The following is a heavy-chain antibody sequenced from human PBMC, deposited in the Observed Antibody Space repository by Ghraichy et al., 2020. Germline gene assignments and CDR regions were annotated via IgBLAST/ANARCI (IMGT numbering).Heavy chain of an antibody. D-gene: IGHD5-18*01. V-gene: IGHV3-74*01. J-gene: IGHJ6*02. CDR3: ARDAYSYDIYYYYGMDV. CDR1: GFTFSTYW. Sequence: LSLTCAASGFTFSTYWMHWVRQAPGKGLVWFSCINNDGTSTSYADSVKGRFTISRDNAKNTLYLQINSLRAEDAAVYYCARDAYSYDIYYYYGMDVWGQGTTVTVSS. CDR2: INNDGTST.